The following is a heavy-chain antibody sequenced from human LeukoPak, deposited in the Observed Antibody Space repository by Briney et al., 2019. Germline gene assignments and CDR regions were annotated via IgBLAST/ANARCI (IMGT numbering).Heavy chain of an antibody. Sequence: PGGSLRLSCAASGFTFSTYSMHWVRQAPGKGLEWVSYISGGSSTIYYADSVKGRFTISRDNAKNSLYVQMNSLRAEDTAVYYCARDRARTFDYWGQGTLVTVSS. J-gene: IGHJ4*02. D-gene: IGHD6-6*01. CDR1: GFTFSTYS. CDR2: ISGGSSTI. CDR3: ARDRARTFDY. V-gene: IGHV3-48*01.